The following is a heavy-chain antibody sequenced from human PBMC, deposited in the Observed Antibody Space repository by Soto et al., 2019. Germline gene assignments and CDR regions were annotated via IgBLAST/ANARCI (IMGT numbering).Heavy chain of an antibody. CDR1: GGSISSYS. V-gene: IGHV4-59*08. D-gene: IGHD1-1*01. CDR3: GRRVATSVVDVLNNGFAP. Sequence: SETLSLTCTVSGGSISSYSWNWIRQPPGKGLEWIGYIYYSGETKYNPSLESRVTISVDTPKNQFSLKLSSVTAADTAVYFCGRRVATSVVDVLNNGFAPWGEGTLVTVP. CDR2: IYYSGET. J-gene: IGHJ5*02.